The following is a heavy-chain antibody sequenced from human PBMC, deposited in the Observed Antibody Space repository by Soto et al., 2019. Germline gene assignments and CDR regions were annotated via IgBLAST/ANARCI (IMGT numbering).Heavy chain of an antibody. CDR3: AREVEVIMAPHFDN. CDR1: GGSISSSDYY. V-gene: IGHV4-30-4*01. D-gene: IGHD3-10*01. Sequence: QVQLQESGPGLVKPSQTLSLTCTVSGGSISSSDYYWSWIRQPPGKGLEWIGYIYYSGITYYNPSLKSRVTISVDTSKNQFSLKLSSVTAADTAVYYCAREVEVIMAPHFDNWGQGTLFPVSS. CDR2: IYYSGIT. J-gene: IGHJ4*02.